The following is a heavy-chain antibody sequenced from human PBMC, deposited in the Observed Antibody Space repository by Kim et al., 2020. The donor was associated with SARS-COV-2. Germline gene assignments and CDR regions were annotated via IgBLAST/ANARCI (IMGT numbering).Heavy chain of an antibody. V-gene: IGHV1-2*04. D-gene: IGHD6-25*01. CDR3: ARDAGATIGLDY. J-gene: IGHJ4*02. Sequence: NYAQKFQGWLTMTTDTSISTVYVELSSLRSDDTAVYYCARDAGATIGLDYWGQGTLVTVSS.